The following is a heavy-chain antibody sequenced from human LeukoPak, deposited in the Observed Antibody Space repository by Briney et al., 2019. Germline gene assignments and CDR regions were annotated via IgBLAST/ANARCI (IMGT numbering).Heavy chain of an antibody. J-gene: IGHJ4*02. CDR1: GYTFTSYG. D-gene: IGHD3-22*01. CDR2: ISAYNGNT. CDR3: ARDRWWHLEDYYDSSGYYYNY. Sequence: GASVKVSCKASGYTFTSYGISWVRQAPGQGLEWMGWISAYNGNTNYAQKLQGRVTMTTDTSTSTAYMELRSLRSDDTAVYYCARDRWWHLEDYYDSSGYYYNYWGQGTLVTVSS. V-gene: IGHV1-18*04.